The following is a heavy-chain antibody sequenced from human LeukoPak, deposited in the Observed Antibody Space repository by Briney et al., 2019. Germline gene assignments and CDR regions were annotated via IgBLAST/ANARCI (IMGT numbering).Heavy chain of an antibody. Sequence: PSETLSLTCTVSGGSISSSSYYWGWFRQPPGKGLEWIGSIYYSGSTYYNPSLKSRVTISVDTSKNQFSLKLSSVTAADTAVYYCARHLAKARDYWGQGTLVTVSS. J-gene: IGHJ4*02. CDR3: ARHLAKARDY. CDR2: IYYSGST. CDR1: GGSISSSSYY. V-gene: IGHV4-39*01.